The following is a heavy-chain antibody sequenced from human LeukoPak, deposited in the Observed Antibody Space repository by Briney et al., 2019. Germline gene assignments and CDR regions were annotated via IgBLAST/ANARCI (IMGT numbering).Heavy chain of an antibody. Sequence: SVKVSCKASGGTFSSYAISWVRQAPGQGLEWMGGIIPIFGTANYAQKFQGRVTITADESTSTAYMELSSLRSEDTAVYYCARDRNYYGGNPNFDYWGQGTLVTVSS. J-gene: IGHJ4*02. V-gene: IGHV1-69*13. CDR2: IIPIFGTA. CDR3: ARDRNYYGGNPNFDY. CDR1: GGTFSSYA. D-gene: IGHD4-23*01.